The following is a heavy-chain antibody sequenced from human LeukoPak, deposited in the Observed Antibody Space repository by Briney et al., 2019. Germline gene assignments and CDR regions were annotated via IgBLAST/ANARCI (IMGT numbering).Heavy chain of an antibody. CDR3: ASGSQGDYVWGSYRYRESPFDP. CDR1: GFTLSSYS. V-gene: IGHV3-21*01. Sequence: AGGSLRLSCAASGFTLSSYSMNWVRQAPGKGLEWVSSISSSSSYIYYADSVKGRFTISRDNAKNSLYLQMNSLRAEGTAVYYCASGSQGDYVWGSYRYRESPFDPWGQGTLVTVSS. D-gene: IGHD3-16*02. J-gene: IGHJ5*02. CDR2: ISSSSSYI.